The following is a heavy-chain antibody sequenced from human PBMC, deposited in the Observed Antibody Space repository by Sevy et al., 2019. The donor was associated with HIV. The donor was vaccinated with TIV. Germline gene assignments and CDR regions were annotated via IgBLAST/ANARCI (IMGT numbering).Heavy chain of an antibody. V-gene: IGHV4-39*01. D-gene: IGHD2-21*01. CDR1: GGSISSSSYD. Sequence: SETLSLTCTVSGGSISSSSYDWGWIRQPPGKGLVWFGSMYSRGNPYYNPSLKSRVTIFVDTCKNQISLKLTSVTAADTAVYYCARQGGIVDRAFDYWGQGTLVTVSS. CDR3: ARQGGIVDRAFDY. J-gene: IGHJ4*02. CDR2: MYSRGNP.